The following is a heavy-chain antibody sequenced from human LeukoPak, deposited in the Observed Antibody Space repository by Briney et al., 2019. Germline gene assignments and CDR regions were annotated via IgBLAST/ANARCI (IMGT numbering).Heavy chain of an antibody. CDR1: GGSFSGYY. V-gene: IGHV4-34*01. Sequence: SETLSLTCAVYGGSFSGYYWSWIRQPPGKGLEWIGEINHSGSTNYNPSLESRVTISVDTSKNQFSLKLSSVTAADTAVYYCARRRKYYDILTGYPLYYFDYWGQGTLVTVSS. J-gene: IGHJ4*02. CDR2: INHSGST. D-gene: IGHD3-9*01. CDR3: ARRRKYYDILTGYPLYYFDY.